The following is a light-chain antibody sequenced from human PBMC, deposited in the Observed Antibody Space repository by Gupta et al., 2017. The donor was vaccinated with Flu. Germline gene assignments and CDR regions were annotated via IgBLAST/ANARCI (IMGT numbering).Light chain of an antibody. V-gene: IGKV1-5*03. CDR2: KAS. Sequence: DLQMTQPPSILSASVGDRVTITCRASQCISSWLAWYQQKPGKAPKLLIYKASSLESGVPSRFSGSGSGTEFTLTISSLQPDDFATYYCQQYNSYPWTFGQGTKVESK. J-gene: IGKJ1*01. CDR1: QCISSW. CDR3: QQYNSYPWT.